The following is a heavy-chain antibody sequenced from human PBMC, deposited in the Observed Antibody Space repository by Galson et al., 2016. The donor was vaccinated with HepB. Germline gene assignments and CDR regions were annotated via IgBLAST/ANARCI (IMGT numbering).Heavy chain of an antibody. CDR1: GFDFSSYR. CDR2: ISSSSNFI. V-gene: IGHV3-21*01. J-gene: IGHJ3*02. CDR3: ARDPGPFDAFDI. Sequence: SLRLSCAASGFDFSSYRMNWVRQAPGKGLDWVATISSSSNFIYYADSVKGRFTISRDNAEDSLDLQMNSLRAEDTAVYYCARDPGPFDAFDIWGRGTMVTVSS.